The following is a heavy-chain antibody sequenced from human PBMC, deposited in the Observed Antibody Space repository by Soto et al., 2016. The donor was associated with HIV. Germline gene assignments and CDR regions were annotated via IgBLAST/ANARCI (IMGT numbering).Heavy chain of an antibody. CDR1: GVSINSGGHY. Sequence: QVQLQESGPGLVKPSQTLSLSCPVSGVSINSGGHYWSWIRQHPGKGLEWIGYILHTGTTHYNPSLKSRITMSIDTSKNQFSLRLTSVTAADTALYFCARGLNYFDNSVINTTGSLTWGHGDLVTVSS. J-gene: IGHJ4*03. CDR2: ILHTGTT. CDR3: ARGLNYFDNSVINTTGSLT. D-gene: IGHD1-1*01. V-gene: IGHV4-31*03.